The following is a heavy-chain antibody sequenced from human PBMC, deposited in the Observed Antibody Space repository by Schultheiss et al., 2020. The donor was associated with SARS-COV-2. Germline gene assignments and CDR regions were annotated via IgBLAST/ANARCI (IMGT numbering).Heavy chain of an antibody. V-gene: IGHV3-33*01. CDR2: IWYDGSNK. J-gene: IGHJ4*02. D-gene: IGHD1-26*01. CDR3: ARVYSGSYYGHSDY. Sequence: GESLKISCAASGFTFSSYGMHWVRQAPGKGLEWVAVIWYDGSNKYYADSVKGRFTISRDNSKNTLYLQMNSLRAEDTAVYYCARVYSGSYYGHSDYWGQGTLVTVSS. CDR1: GFTFSSYG.